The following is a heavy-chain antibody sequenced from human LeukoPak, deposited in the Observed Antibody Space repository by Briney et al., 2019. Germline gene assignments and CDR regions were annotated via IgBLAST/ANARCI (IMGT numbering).Heavy chain of an antibody. J-gene: IGHJ4*02. CDR1: GFTFSSYG. V-gene: IGHV3-33*01. D-gene: IGHD5-18*01. CDR2: IWYDGSNK. CDR3: ARLDTAMVFPY. Sequence: QSGGSLRLSCAASGFTFSSYGMHWVRQAPGKGLEWVAVIWYDGSNKYYADSVKGRFTISRDNSKNTLYLQMNSLRAEDTAVYYCARLDTAMVFPYWGQGTLVTVSS.